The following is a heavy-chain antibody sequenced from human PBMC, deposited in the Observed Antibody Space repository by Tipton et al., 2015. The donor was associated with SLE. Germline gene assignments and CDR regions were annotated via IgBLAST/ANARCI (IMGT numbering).Heavy chain of an antibody. CDR3: ARRPVGSTLDY. D-gene: IGHD1-26*01. V-gene: IGHV4-39*07. CDR2: IYYSGSS. J-gene: IGHJ4*02. Sequence: TLSLTCTVSGGPISTTSFHWDWIRQAPGKGLEWIGSIYYSGSSYYNPSLKSRVTISVDTSKNQFSLRLSSVTAADTAVYYCARRPVGSTLDYWGQGTLVTVSS. CDR1: GGPISTTSFH.